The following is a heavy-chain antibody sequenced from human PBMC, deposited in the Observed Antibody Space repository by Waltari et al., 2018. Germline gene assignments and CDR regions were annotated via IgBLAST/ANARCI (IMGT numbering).Heavy chain of an antibody. CDR3: AKVPLPIAVAGNAGYFDY. Sequence: EVQLLESGGGLVQPGGSLRLSCAASGFTFSSYAMSWVRQAPGKGLEWVSAISGSGGSTYYADSVKGRFTISRDNSKNTLYLQMNSLRAEDTAVYYCAKVPLPIAVAGNAGYFDYWGQGTLVTVSS. CDR2: ISGSGGST. D-gene: IGHD6-19*01. CDR1: GFTFSSYA. J-gene: IGHJ4*02. V-gene: IGHV3-23*01.